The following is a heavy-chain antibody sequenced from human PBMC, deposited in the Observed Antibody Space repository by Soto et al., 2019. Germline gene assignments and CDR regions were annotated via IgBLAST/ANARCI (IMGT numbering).Heavy chain of an antibody. V-gene: IGHV4-31*03. CDR2: ISYGGST. CDR3: SRGVLV. J-gene: IGHJ4*02. Sequence: QVQLQESGPGLVKPSQTLSLTCTVSGGSINSGGYCWSWIRQHPGKGLDWIGCISYGGSTSYNPSRQSRVTISVDTSTNQFSLKLTSVTAADTAVYYCSRGVLVWGQGALITVSS. D-gene: IGHD1-1*01. CDR1: GGSINSGGYC.